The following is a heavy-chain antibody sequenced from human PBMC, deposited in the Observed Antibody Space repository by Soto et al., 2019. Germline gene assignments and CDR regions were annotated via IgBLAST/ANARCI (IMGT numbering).Heavy chain of an antibody. CDR3: ARLAARYCSSTSCYTSYFDY. V-gene: IGHV1-3*01. CDR1: GYTFTSYA. Sequence: ASVKVSCKASGYTFTSYAMHWVRQAPGQRLEWMGWINAGNGNTKYSQKFQGRVTITRDTSASTAYMELSGLRSEDTAVYYCARLAARYCSSTSCYTSYFDYWGQGTPVTVSS. CDR2: INAGNGNT. J-gene: IGHJ4*02. D-gene: IGHD2-2*02.